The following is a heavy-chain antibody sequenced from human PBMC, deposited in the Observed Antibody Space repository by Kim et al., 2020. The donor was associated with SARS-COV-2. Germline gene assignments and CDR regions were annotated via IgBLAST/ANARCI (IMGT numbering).Heavy chain of an antibody. V-gene: IGHV3-30*18. CDR3: VKDPGKARALVGMDV. J-gene: IGHJ6*02. D-gene: IGHD6-13*01. CDR1: GFTFSNYG. CDR2: ISYDGSNK. Sequence: GGSLRLSCVASGFTFSNYGMNWVRQAPGKGLEWLTIISYDGSNKYYADSVKGRFTISRDNSKNTMYLQMNSLRPEDTAVYYCVKDPGKARALVGMDVWGQGTTGTVSS.